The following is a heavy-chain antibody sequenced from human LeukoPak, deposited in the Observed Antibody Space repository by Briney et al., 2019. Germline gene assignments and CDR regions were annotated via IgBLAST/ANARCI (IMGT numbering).Heavy chain of an antibody. CDR1: GGSISSSGYY. D-gene: IGHD1-7*01. CDR3: ARPRHNWNYYFDY. CDR2: IYYGGSP. Sequence: SETLSLTCTVSGGSISSSGYYWGRIRQPPGKGLEWIGTIYYGGSPYYNPSLESRVTISVDTSKNQFSLKMPSVTAADTAVYYCARPRHNWNYYFDYWGHGILVTVSS. V-gene: IGHV4-39*01. J-gene: IGHJ4*01.